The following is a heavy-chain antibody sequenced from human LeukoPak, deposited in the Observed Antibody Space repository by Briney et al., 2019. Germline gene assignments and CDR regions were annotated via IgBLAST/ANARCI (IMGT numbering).Heavy chain of an antibody. CDR1: GGSISSYY. J-gene: IGHJ4*02. Sequence: SETLSLTCTVSGGSISSYYWSWIRQPPGKGLEWIGRIYTSGSTNYNPSLKSRVTISVDTSKNQFSLKLSSATAADTAVYYCARTKSSSSRFTDYWGQGTLVTVSS. CDR3: ARTKSSSSRFTDY. CDR2: IYTSGST. V-gene: IGHV4-4*08. D-gene: IGHD6-6*01.